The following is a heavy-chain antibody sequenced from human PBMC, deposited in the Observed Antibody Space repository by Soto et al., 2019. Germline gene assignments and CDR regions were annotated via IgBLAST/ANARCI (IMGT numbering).Heavy chain of an antibody. Sequence: QVQLVESGGGVVQPGRSLRLSCAASGFTFSSYGIHWVRQAPGKGLEWVAVISYDGTNKYCADSVKGRFTISRDNSKNTLYLQMNSLRAEDTAVYFCAQEGDTEYWGQGTLVTVSS. CDR2: ISYDGTNK. J-gene: IGHJ4*02. V-gene: IGHV3-30*18. D-gene: IGHD5-18*01. CDR3: AQEGDTEY. CDR1: GFTFSSYG.